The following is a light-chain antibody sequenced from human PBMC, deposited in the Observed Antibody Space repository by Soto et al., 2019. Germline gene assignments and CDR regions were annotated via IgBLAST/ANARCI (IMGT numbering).Light chain of an antibody. J-gene: IGKJ5*01. CDR1: HDINNY. CDR2: DSS. V-gene: IGKV1-33*01. Sequence: DIQMTQSPSSLSASVGDRVTIICQASHDINNYLNWYQQKPGKATKLLIYDSSNLEIGVPSRFSGSGYGTRFSFTINSLQPEDIATYYCQQFDNLPFTFGQGTRLEIK. CDR3: QQFDNLPFT.